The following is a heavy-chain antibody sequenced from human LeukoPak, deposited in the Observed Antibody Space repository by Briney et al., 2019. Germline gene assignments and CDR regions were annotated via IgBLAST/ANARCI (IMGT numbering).Heavy chain of an antibody. CDR1: GGSISSYY. CDR3: ARDYYDSSGYYPLWYFDL. Sequence: SETLSLTCTVSGGSISSYYWGWIRQPPGKGLEWIGSINHSGSTYYNPSLKSRVTISVDTSKNQFSLKLSSVTAADTAVYYCARDYYDSSGYYPLWYFDLWGRGTLVTVSS. J-gene: IGHJ2*01. CDR2: INHSGST. D-gene: IGHD3-22*01. V-gene: IGHV4-38-2*02.